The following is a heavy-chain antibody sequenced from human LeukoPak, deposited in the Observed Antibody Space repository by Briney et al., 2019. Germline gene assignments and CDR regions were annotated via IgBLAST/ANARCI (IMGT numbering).Heavy chain of an antibody. CDR1: GFTFSRYA. CDR3: AKGRILWFGEQSDFDY. V-gene: IGHV3-30*04. CDR2: ISYDGTNK. D-gene: IGHD3-10*01. J-gene: IGHJ4*02. Sequence: PGGSLRLSCAASGFTFSRYAMHWVRQTPGKGLEWVAIISYDGTNKYYADFVKGRFTVSRDNSKNMVFLEVNSLRAEDTATYFCAKGRILWFGEQSDFDYWGQGTLVTVSS.